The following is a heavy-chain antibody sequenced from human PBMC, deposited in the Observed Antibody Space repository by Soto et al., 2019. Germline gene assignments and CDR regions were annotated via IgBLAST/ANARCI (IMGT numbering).Heavy chain of an antibody. V-gene: IGHV1-69*02. Sequence: QVQLVQSGAEVKKPGSSVKVSCKASGGTFSSYTISWVRQAPGQGLEWMGRIIPILGIANYAQKFQGRVTITADKSTSTAYMELSSLRSEDTDVYYCARGAGGSGIDYWGQGTLVTVSS. J-gene: IGHJ4*02. CDR3: ARGAGGSGIDY. D-gene: IGHD3-10*01. CDR1: GGTFSSYT. CDR2: IIPILGIA.